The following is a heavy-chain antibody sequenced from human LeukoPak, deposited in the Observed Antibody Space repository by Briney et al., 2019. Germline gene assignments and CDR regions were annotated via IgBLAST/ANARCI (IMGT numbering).Heavy chain of an antibody. CDR3: VRDHRRHFDWLSYFQH. J-gene: IGHJ1*01. V-gene: IGHV3-21*01. CDR2: ISNSGSYT. CDR1: GFTVSSNY. D-gene: IGHD3-9*01. Sequence: GGSLRLSCAASGFTVSSNYMSWVRQAPGKGLEWVSSISNSGSYTYYVDSVKGRFFISRDNAKNSTFLQMNSLRAEDTAVYYCVRDHRRHFDWLSYFQHWGQGTLVAVSA.